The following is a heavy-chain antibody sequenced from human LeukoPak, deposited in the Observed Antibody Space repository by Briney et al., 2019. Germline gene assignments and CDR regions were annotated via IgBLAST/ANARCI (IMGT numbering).Heavy chain of an antibody. V-gene: IGHV3-33*01. CDR2: IWYDGSNK. D-gene: IGHD3-16*01. CDR1: GLLFSSHG. Sequence: GGSLRLSCAASSGLLFSSHGMHWVRQAPGKGLEWVAVIWYDGSNKWYADSVKGRFTISRDNSKNTLYLQMDSLRAEDTAVYYCAREGEGAGFDYWGQGTLVTVSS. CDR3: AREGEGAGFDY. J-gene: IGHJ4*02.